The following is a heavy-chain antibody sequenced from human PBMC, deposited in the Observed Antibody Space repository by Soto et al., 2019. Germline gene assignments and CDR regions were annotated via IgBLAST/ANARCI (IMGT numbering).Heavy chain of an antibody. D-gene: IGHD3-3*01. CDR1: GFTFSKAW. CDR3: TTVGRTFLQSPRNDY. V-gene: IGHV3-15*01. Sequence: PGGSLRLSCVASGFTFSKAWMSWVRQAPGKGLQWVGQIKSKTDGGTRDYAAPVKGRFLISRDDSKRTLYLQMNRLKTEDSAMYLCTTVGRTFLQSPRNDYWGQGTLVPHSP. J-gene: IGHJ4*01. CDR2: IKSKTDGGTR.